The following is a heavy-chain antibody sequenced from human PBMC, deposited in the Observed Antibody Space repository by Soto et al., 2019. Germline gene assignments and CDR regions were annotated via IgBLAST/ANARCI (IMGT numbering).Heavy chain of an antibody. CDR1: GGSMNSYY. D-gene: IGHD2-21*01. CDR2: VYDSGTS. J-gene: IGHJ5*02. V-gene: IGHV4-59*01. CDR3: ARYSPPKKSFDSNPGWLDP. Sequence: PSENLSLTCTVSGGSMNSYYWTWVRQPPGKGLERIGYVYDSGTSKYNASLESRITMSLDKSRNQFSLSLSYVTAADTAVYFCARYSPPKKSFDSNPGWLDPWGQGTLVTVSS.